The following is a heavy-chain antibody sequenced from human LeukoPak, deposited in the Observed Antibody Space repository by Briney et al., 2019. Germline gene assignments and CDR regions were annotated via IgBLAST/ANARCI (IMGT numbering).Heavy chain of an antibody. D-gene: IGHD4-23*01. CDR3: ARKVVMGVDY. V-gene: IGHV1-2*02. CDR2: INPNSGGT. Sequence: ASVKVSCKASGYTFTGYYMHWVRQAPGQGLEWMGWINPNSGGTNYAQKSQGRVTMTRDTSTSTAYMELSRLRSDDTAVYYCARKVVMGVDYWGQGTLVTVSS. J-gene: IGHJ4*02. CDR1: GYTFTGYY.